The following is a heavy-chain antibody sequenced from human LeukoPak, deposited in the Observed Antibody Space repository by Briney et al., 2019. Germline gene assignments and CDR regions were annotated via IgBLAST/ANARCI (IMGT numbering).Heavy chain of an antibody. CDR2: IHPDGSDR. D-gene: IGHD3-10*01. CDR1: GLTFSTHW. J-gene: IGHJ4*02. Sequence: RAGGSLRLSCTTSGLTFSTHWLNWVRHAPGKGLVWVSRIHPDGSDRIYADSVEGRFTISRDNAKNRVYLQMKSLRAEDTAVYYCASQASYSPIDNWGQGTLVTVSS. CDR3: ASQASYSPIDN. V-gene: IGHV3-74*01.